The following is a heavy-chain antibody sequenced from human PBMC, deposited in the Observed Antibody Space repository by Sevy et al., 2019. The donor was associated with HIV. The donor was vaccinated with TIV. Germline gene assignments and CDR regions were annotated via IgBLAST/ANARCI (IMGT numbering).Heavy chain of an antibody. CDR1: GYTFTSYG. CDR3: AREGGYYDSSGYYRY. CDR2: ISAYNGNT. Sequence: ASVKVSCKASGYTFTSYGISWVRQAPGQGLEWMGWISAYNGNTNYAQKLQGRVTMTTDTSTGTAYMELRSLRSDDTAVYYCAREGGYYDSSGYYRYWGQGTLVTVSS. D-gene: IGHD3-22*01. V-gene: IGHV1-18*01. J-gene: IGHJ4*02.